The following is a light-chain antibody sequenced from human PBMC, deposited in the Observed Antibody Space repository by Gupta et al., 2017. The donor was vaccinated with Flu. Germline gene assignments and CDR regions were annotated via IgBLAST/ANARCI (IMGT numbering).Light chain of an antibody. V-gene: IGKV1-9*01. Sequence: DIQLTQSPSFLSASFGDRVAITCRASQAISHSLAWYQQKSGEGPKLLIYAASPLNTGVPSRFSGSGSGTEFTLTISSRQPEDFGIYYCQPFDQYPVTFGGGTKVEVK. CDR2: AAS. CDR3: QPFDQYPVT. CDR1: QAISHS. J-gene: IGKJ4*01.